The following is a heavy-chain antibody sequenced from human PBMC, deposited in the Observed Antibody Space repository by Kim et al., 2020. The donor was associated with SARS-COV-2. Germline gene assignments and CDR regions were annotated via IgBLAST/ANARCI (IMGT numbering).Heavy chain of an antibody. CDR3: AREPSTYFDY. J-gene: IGHJ4*02. V-gene: IGHV3-66*01. CDR2: ST. Sequence: STYSAEPGKGRITLPRYDSKNTVYLQMNSLRAEDTAVYFCAREPSTYFDYWGQGTLVTVSS.